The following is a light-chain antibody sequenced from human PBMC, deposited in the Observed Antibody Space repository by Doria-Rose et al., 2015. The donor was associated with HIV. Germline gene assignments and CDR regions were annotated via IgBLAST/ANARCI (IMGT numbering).Light chain of an antibody. CDR1: QRVKSSY. CDR3: QRYGTSRGT. V-gene: IGKV3-20*01. J-gene: IGKJ5*01. Sequence: TQSPGTLSLSPGERATLSCRASQRVKSSYLAWYQQKPGQAPRLLIYDASTRATGIPGRFSGSGSGTDFTLTISRLEPEDVAVYYCQRYGTSRGTFGQGTRLEIK. CDR2: DAS.